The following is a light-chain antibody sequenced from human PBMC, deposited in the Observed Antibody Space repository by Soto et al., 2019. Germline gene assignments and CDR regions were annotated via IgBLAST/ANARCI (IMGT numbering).Light chain of an antibody. V-gene: IGKV1-5*03. Sequence: DIQMTQSPSTLSASVGDRDIITCRASQSISSWLAWYQQKPGTAPKLLIYKASTLQSGVPSRFSGSRSGTEFTLTISSLQPDDSATYYCQQYSDNWTFGQGTKV. CDR3: QQYSDNWT. CDR1: QSISSW. J-gene: IGKJ1*01. CDR2: KAS.